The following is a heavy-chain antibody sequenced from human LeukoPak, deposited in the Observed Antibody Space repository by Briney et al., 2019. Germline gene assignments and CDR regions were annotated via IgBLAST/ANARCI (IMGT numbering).Heavy chain of an antibody. Sequence: ASVKVSCKASGGTFRTYAFTWVRQAPGQGLEWMGGIIPMFGTTNYAQKFQGRVTVTADESTGTAYMELSSLRSEDTAVYYCAKPGNWNRATTYYYYYMDVWGKGTTVTVSS. J-gene: IGHJ6*03. V-gene: IGHV1-69*13. CDR1: GGTFRTYA. CDR3: AKPGNWNRATTYYYYYMDV. CDR2: IIPMFGTT. D-gene: IGHD1-20*01.